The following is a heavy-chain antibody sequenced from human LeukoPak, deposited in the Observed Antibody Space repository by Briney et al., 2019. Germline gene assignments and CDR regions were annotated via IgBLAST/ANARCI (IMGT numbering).Heavy chain of an antibody. CDR3: ARDTRGGGLAPSTADY. J-gene: IGHJ4*02. CDR2: IYYSGST. V-gene: IGHV4-39*02. Sequence: MTSETLSLTCTVSGGSISSSSYYWGWIRQPPGKGLEWIGSIYYSGSTYYNPSLKSRVTISVDTSKNQFSLKLSSVTAADTAVYYCARDTRGGGLAPSTADYWGQGTLVTVSS. CDR1: GGSISSSSYY. D-gene: IGHD3-3*01.